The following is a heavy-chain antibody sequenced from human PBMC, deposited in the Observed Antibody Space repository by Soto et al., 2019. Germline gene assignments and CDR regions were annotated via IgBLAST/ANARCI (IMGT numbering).Heavy chain of an antibody. CDR1: GFTFSSYA. Sequence: PGGSLSLSCAASGFTFSSYAMSWVRQAPGKGLEWVSAISGSGGSTYYADSVKGRFTISRDNSKNTLYLQMNSLRAEDTAVYYCAKDLGDIVVVPAAMSYYGMDVWGQGTTVTVSS. J-gene: IGHJ6*02. CDR2: ISGSGGST. CDR3: AKDLGDIVVVPAAMSYYGMDV. D-gene: IGHD2-2*01. V-gene: IGHV3-23*01.